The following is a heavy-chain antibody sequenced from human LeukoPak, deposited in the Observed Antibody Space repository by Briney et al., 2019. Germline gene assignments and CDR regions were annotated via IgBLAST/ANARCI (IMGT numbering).Heavy chain of an antibody. CDR3: AKSGWRTYYYDSSGYYD. CDR2: ISWNSGSI. Sequence: GRSLRLSCAASGFTFDDYAMHWVRQAPGKGLEWVSGISWNSGSIGYADSVKGRFTISRDNAKNSLYLQMNSLRAEDTALYYCAKSGWRTYYYDSSGYYDRGQGTLVTVSS. V-gene: IGHV3-9*01. J-gene: IGHJ4*02. D-gene: IGHD3-22*01. CDR1: GFTFDDYA.